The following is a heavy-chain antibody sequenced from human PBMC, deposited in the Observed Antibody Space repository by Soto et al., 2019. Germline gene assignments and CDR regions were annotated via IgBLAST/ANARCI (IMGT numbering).Heavy chain of an antibody. CDR1: GFTFSSYA. D-gene: IGHD3-10*01. Sequence: QVQLEESGGGVVQPGRSLRLSCAASGFTFSSYAMHWVRQAPGKGLEWVAIVSYDGVNKYYADSVKGRFTISRDNSKNTLYLQMNSLRDEDTAVYFCAKDQLLWSGFDYWGQGTLVTVSS. J-gene: IGHJ4*02. CDR3: AKDQLLWSGFDY. CDR2: VSYDGVNK. V-gene: IGHV3-30*18.